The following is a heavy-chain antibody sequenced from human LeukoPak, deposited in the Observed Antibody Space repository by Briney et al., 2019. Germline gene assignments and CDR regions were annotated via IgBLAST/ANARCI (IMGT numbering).Heavy chain of an antibody. J-gene: IGHJ5*02. D-gene: IGHD3-9*01. CDR3: ARVTIRNWFDP. Sequence: GASVKVSFKASGYTFTGYYMHWVRQAPGQGLEWMGGIIPIFGTANYAQKFQGRVTITADESTSTAYMELSSLRSEDTAVYYCARVTIRNWFDPWGQGTLVTVSS. CDR1: GYTFTGYY. CDR2: IIPIFGTA. V-gene: IGHV1-69*13.